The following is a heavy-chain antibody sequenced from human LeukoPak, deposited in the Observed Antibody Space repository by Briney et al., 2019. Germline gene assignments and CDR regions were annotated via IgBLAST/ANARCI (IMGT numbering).Heavy chain of an antibody. CDR1: GGSISSYY. Sequence: SETLSLTCTVSGGSISSYYWSWIRQPPGKGLEWIGYIYYSGSTNYNPSLKSRVTISVDTSKNQFSLKLSSVTAADTAVYYCARHGYYDYVWDDAFDIWGQGTMVTVSS. CDR2: IYYSGST. J-gene: IGHJ3*02. CDR3: ARHGYYDYVWDDAFDI. V-gene: IGHV4-59*08. D-gene: IGHD3-16*01.